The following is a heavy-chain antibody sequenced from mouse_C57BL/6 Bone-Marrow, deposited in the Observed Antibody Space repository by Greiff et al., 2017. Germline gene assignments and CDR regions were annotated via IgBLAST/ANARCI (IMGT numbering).Heavy chain of an antibody. D-gene: IGHD5-5*01. V-gene: IGHV1-39*01. J-gene: IGHJ3*01. CDR2: INPNYGTT. CDR3: ERWGLPGRTWFAY. CDR1: GYSFTDYN. Sequence: VQLQQSGPELVKPGASVKISCKASGYSFTDYNMNWVKQSNGKSLEWIGVINPNYGTTSYNQKFKGKATLTVDQSSSTAYMQLNSLASEDSAVYYCERWGLPGRTWFAYWGQGTLVTVSA.